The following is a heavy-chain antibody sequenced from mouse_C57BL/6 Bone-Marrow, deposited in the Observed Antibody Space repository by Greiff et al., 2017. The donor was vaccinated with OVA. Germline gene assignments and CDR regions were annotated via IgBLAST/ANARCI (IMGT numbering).Heavy chain of an antibody. V-gene: IGHV1-82*01. CDR2: IYPGDGDT. CDR1: GYAFSSSW. CDR3: ARSILSY. J-gene: IGHJ2*01. Sequence: VQLQESGPELVKPGASVKISCKASGYAFSSSWMNWVKQRPGKGLEWIGRIYPGDGDTNYNGTFKGKATLTADKSSSTTYMQLSSLTSEDSAVYLVARSILSYWGKGTTLTVSS.